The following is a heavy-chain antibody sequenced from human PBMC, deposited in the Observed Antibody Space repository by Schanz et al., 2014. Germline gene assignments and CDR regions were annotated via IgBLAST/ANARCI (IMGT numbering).Heavy chain of an antibody. Sequence: QVQLVQSGAEVKKPGASVKVSCKASGYTFSDYYIHWVRQAPGQGLEWMGWINPNTGGTNFAQKFQGWVTATRDASISTVYKELSSVTYADTAVYYCARDDRAYYYGMDVWGQGTTVTVSS. CDR3: ARDDRAYYYGMDV. CDR2: INPNTGGT. V-gene: IGHV1-2*04. CDR1: GYTFSDYY. D-gene: IGHD3-22*01. J-gene: IGHJ6*02.